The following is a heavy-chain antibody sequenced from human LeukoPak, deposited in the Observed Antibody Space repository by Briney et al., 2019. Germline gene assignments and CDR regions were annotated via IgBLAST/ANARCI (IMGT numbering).Heavy chain of an antibody. J-gene: IGHJ5*02. CDR2: MNPNRGNT. CDR3: ARANRIAARTSVNSFDP. Sequence: ASVKVSCKASGYTFTSYDINWVGQATGQGLEWMGWMNPNRGNTGYAQKFQGRVTMNRNTSISTAYMKLSRLRSEDTPVSYCARANRIAARTSVNSFDPWGQGTLVTVSS. D-gene: IGHD6-6*01. CDR1: GYTFTSYD. V-gene: IGHV1-8*01.